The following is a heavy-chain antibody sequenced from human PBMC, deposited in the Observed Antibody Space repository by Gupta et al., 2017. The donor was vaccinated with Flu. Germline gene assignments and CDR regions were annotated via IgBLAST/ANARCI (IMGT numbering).Heavy chain of an antibody. CDR2: IYSGGST. D-gene: IGHD6-6*01. Sequence: EVQLVESGGGLVQPGGSLRLSCAASGFTVSSNYMSWVRQAPGKGLEWVSVIYSGGSTYYADSVKGRFTISRDNSKNTLYLQMNSLRAEDTAVYYCARDNGVYSSSSGPVLSFDYWGQGTLVTVSS. CDR3: ARDNGVYSSSSGPVLSFDY. J-gene: IGHJ4*02. CDR1: GFTVSSNY. V-gene: IGHV3-66*02.